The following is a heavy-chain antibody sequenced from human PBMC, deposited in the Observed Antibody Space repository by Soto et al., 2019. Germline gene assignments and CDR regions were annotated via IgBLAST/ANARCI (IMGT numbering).Heavy chain of an antibody. CDR1: GYTFTGYY. Sequence: GASVKVSCKASGYTFTGYYIHWVRQAPGQGLEWMGWINPTTGDTNYAQNLQGRVTMTRDTSIYTAFMGLSRLTFDDTAVYYCASSIAVAAAGDYWGQGTLVTVSS. CDR2: INPTTGDT. V-gene: IGHV1-2*02. CDR3: ASSIAVAAAGDY. J-gene: IGHJ4*02. D-gene: IGHD6-19*01.